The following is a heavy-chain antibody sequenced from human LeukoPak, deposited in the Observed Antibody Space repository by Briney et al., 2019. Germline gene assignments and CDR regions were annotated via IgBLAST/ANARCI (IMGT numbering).Heavy chain of an antibody. J-gene: IGHJ5*02. CDR3: ARGDWELLYP. D-gene: IGHD1-26*01. V-gene: IGHV4-39*01. Sequence: SETLSLTCTVSGGTISSSSYYWGWIRQPPGKGLEWIGSIYYSGSTYYNPFLKSRVTISVDTSKNRFSLKLSSVSAAVTAVYYCARGDWELLYPWGQGTLVTVSS. CDR1: GGTISSSSYY. CDR2: IYYSGST.